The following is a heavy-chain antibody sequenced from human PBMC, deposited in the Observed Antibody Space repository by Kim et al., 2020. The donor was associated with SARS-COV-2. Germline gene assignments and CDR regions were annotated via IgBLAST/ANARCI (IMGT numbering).Heavy chain of an antibody. V-gene: IGHV3-7*04. CDR3: AGLGSSSWPFDY. D-gene: IGHD6-13*01. J-gene: IGHJ4*02. Sequence: KYLLVSMKGLYTLSRDKAKNSRYLQMNSLRAEDTAVYYCAGLGSSSWPFDYWGQGTLVTVSS. CDR2: K.